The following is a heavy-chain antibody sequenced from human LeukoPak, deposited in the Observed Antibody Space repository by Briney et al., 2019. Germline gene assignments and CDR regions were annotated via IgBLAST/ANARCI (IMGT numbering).Heavy chain of an antibody. CDR2: ISGSGGST. V-gene: IGHV3-23*01. D-gene: IGHD1-1*01. Sequence: SGGSLRLSCAASGFTFSSYAMSWVRQAPGKGLEWVSAISGSGGSTYYADSVKGRFTISRDNSKNTLYLQMNSLRAEDTAVYYCAIPEVQLELLYWGQGTLVTVSS. CDR1: GFTFSSYA. J-gene: IGHJ4*02. CDR3: AIPEVQLELLY.